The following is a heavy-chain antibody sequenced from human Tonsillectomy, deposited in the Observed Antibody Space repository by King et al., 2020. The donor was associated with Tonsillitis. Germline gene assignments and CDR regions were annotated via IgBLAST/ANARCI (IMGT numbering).Heavy chain of an antibody. J-gene: IGHJ4*02. Sequence: VQLVESGGGVVQPGRSLRLSCAASGFTFSSYAMHWVRQAPGKGLEWVAVISYDGSNKYYADSVKGRFTISRDNSKNTLYMQMNSLRAEDTAVYYCARDPPPKGGWVFDYWGQGTLVTVSS. V-gene: IGHV3-30-3*01. CDR2: ISYDGSNK. CDR3: ARDPPPKGGWVFDY. CDR1: GFTFSSYA. D-gene: IGHD6-19*01.